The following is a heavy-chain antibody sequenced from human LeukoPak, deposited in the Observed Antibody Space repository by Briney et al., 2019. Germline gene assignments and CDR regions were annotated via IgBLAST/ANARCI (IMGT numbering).Heavy chain of an antibody. CDR1: GFTFTSSA. Sequence: SVKVSCKASGFTFTSSAMQWVRQARGQRLKWIGWIVVGSGNTNYAQKFQERVTITRDMSTSTAYMELSSLRSEDTAVYYCAADHGTYYDSSGLFNAFDIWGQGTMVTVSS. CDR3: AADHGTYYDSSGLFNAFDI. J-gene: IGHJ3*02. V-gene: IGHV1-58*02. CDR2: IVVGSGNT. D-gene: IGHD3-22*01.